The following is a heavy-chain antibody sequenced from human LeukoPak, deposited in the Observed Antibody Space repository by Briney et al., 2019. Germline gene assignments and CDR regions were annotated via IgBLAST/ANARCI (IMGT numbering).Heavy chain of an antibody. CDR3: ARATVGYYYDSSGYPTAPYYFDY. Sequence: SVKVSCKASGGTFSSYAINWVRQAPGQGLEWMGRIIPIFGTANYAQKFQGRVTITTDESTSTAYMELRSLRSEDTAMYYCARATVGYYYDSSGYPTAPYYFDYWGQGTLVTVSS. CDR2: IIPIFGTA. D-gene: IGHD3-22*01. V-gene: IGHV1-69*05. CDR1: GGTFSSYA. J-gene: IGHJ4*02.